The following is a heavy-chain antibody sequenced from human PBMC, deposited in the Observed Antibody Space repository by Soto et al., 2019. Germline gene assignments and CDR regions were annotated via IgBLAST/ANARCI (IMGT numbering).Heavy chain of an antibody. Sequence: QVLLVESGGGVVQPGSSLRLSCAASGFTFSMFAIHWLRQAPGKGLEWVAVVSFDGTNKYYANSVKGRFTISRDYAKNTLYLEMNSLRADDTAVYYCARDAGDLGMGSGWYLPYWGQGTLVTVSS. CDR1: GFTFSMFA. D-gene: IGHD6-19*01. CDR3: ARDAGDLGMGSGWYLPY. J-gene: IGHJ4*02. CDR2: VSFDGTNK. V-gene: IGHV3-30*03.